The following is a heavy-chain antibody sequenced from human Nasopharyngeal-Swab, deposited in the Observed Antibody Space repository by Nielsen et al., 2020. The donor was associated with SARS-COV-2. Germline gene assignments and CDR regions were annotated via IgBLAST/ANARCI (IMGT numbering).Heavy chain of an antibody. CDR1: GYTFTSYY. V-gene: IGHV1-46*01. J-gene: IGHJ6*02. CDR3: ASSRYEVTIFGVVYYGMDV. CDR2: INPSGGST. D-gene: IGHD3-3*01. Sequence: ASVKVSCKASGYTFTSYYMHWVRQAPGQGLEWMGIINPSGGSTSYAQKFQGRVTMTRDTSTSTVYMELSSLRSEDTAVYYCASSRYEVTIFGVVYYGMDVWGQGTTVTVS.